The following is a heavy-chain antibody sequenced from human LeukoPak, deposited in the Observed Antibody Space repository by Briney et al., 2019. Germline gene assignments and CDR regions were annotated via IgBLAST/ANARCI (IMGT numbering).Heavy chain of an antibody. V-gene: IGHV3-9*01. J-gene: IGHJ2*01. CDR2: ISWDSGSI. Sequence: GGSLRLSCASSGFTFEDYAMHWVRQAPGKGPEWVSGISWDSGSIGYADSVKGRFTISRDNAKNSLYLQMNSLRAEDTALYYCAKRGSGWYFDLWGRGTLVTVSS. D-gene: IGHD3-10*01. CDR1: GFTFEDYA. CDR3: AKRGSGWYFDL.